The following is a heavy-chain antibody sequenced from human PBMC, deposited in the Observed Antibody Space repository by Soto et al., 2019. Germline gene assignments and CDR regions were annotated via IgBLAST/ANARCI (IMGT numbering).Heavy chain of an antibody. Sequence: ASVKVSCKASGGTFSSYTINWVRQATGQGLEWMGWMNPNSGNTGYVQKFQGRVTMTRNSSISTAYMELSSLRSEDTAVYFCARERRGMDVWGQGTTVTVS. CDR3: ARERRGMDV. V-gene: IGHV1-8*02. CDR2: MNPNSGNT. CDR1: GGTFSSYT. J-gene: IGHJ6*01.